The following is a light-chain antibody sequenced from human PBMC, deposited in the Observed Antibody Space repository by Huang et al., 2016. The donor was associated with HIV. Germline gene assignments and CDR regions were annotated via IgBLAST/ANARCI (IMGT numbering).Light chain of an antibody. Sequence: DIQMTQSPSSLSGSVGDRVTLTCRTSQSVRTYLTWSQRRPGSAPIRLIHSAFNRQSYVPIRFSASGSGTHFTLNITGLRPEDFAVYYCQQSFATPYTFGQGTQL. CDR2: SAF. CDR3: QQSFATPYT. J-gene: IGKJ2*01. V-gene: IGKV1-39*01. CDR1: QSVRTY.